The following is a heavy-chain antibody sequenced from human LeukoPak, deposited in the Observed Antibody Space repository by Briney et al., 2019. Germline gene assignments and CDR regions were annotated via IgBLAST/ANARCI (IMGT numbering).Heavy chain of an antibody. CDR3: AKPELLWFGEFNYDY. CDR1: GFTFSSYG. J-gene: IGHJ4*02. CDR2: IRYDGSNK. V-gene: IGHV3-30*02. Sequence: GGSLRLSCAASGFTFSSYGMHWVRQAPGKGLEWVAFIRYDGSNKYYADSGKGRFTISGDNSKNTLYLQMNSLRAEDTAVYYCAKPELLWFGEFNYDYWGQGTLVTVSS. D-gene: IGHD3-10*01.